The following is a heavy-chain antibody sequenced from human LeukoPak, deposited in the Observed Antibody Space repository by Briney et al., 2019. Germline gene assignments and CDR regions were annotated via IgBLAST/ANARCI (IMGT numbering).Heavy chain of an antibody. CDR2: ISHSGST. Sequence: SETLSLTCAVYGGSFSGYYWSWIRQPPGKGLEWIGEISHSGSTNYNPSLKSRVTISVDTSKNQFSLKLSSVTAADTAVYYCARQVAGTDYWGQGTLVTVSS. V-gene: IGHV4-34*01. J-gene: IGHJ4*02. CDR3: ARQVAGTDY. D-gene: IGHD6-19*01. CDR1: GGSFSGYY.